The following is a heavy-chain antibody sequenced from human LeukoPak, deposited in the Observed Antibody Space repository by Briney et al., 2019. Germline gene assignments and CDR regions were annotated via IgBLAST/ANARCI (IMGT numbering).Heavy chain of an antibody. CDR1: GFTFSSYW. CDR3: ARSTSGTYDY. Sequence: GGSLRLSCAASGFTFSSYWMHWVRQVPGKGLMWVSRVRSDGTGPTYAASVKGRFTTSRDNAKNTLYLQMNSLRVEDTAVYYCARSTSGTYDYWGQGTSVIVSP. J-gene: IGHJ4*02. V-gene: IGHV3-74*03. CDR2: VRSDGTGP. D-gene: IGHD1-26*01.